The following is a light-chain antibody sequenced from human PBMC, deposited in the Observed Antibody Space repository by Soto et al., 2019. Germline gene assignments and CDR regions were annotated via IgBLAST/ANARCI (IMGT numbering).Light chain of an antibody. CDR3: MQGTHWPWT. CDR2: KVS. Sequence: DVVMTQSPLSLPVTLGQPASISCMSTQSLVYTDGDTYLSWFQQRPGQSPRRLIYKVSNRDSGVPDRFSGSGSGTDFTLKISRVEAEDVGVYYCMQGTHWPWTFVQGTKVEIK. CDR1: QSLVYTDGDTY. J-gene: IGKJ1*01. V-gene: IGKV2-30*01.